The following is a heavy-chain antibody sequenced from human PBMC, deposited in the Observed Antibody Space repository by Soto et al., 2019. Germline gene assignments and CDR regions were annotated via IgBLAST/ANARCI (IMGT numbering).Heavy chain of an antibody. CDR2: MYYSGST. CDR3: ARGSRQSWSSSRWVLDY. CDR1: GGSINSGGYY. J-gene: IGHJ4*02. V-gene: IGHV4-31*03. D-gene: IGHD6-13*01. Sequence: QVQLRESGPGLVKPSQTLSLTGTVSGGSINSGGYYWNWIRQHPGKGLEWIGYMYYSGSTYYNPFLRSRVIHSADTSVNHFSLTLSSVTAADTAVYFCARGSRQSWSSSRWVLDYWGQGPLV.